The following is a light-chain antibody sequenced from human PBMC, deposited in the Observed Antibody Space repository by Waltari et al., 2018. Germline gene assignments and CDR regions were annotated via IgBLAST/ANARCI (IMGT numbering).Light chain of an antibody. J-gene: IGLJ1*01. CDR2: EVS. V-gene: IGLV2-23*02. Sequence: QSALTQPAPVSGSPGQSITISCTGTSSDVGSYNLASWYQQHPGKAPKLMIYEVSKRPSGVSNRFSGSKSGNTASLTISGLQAEDEADYYCCSYAGSSTLYVFGTGTKVTVL. CDR3: CSYAGSSTLYV. CDR1: SSDVGSYNL.